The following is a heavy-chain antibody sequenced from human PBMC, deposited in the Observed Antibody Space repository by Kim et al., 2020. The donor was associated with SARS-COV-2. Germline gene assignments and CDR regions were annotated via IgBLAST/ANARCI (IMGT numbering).Heavy chain of an antibody. CDR3: ARDSLAAAGQTYYYYGMDV. J-gene: IGHJ6*02. CDR1: GGTFSSYA. CDR2: IIPIFGTA. V-gene: IGHV1-69*13. D-gene: IGHD6-13*01. Sequence: SVKVSCKASGGTFSSYAISWVRQAPGQGLEWMGGIIPIFGTANYAQKFQGRVTITADESTSTAYMELSSLRSEDTAVYYCARDSLAAAGQTYYYYGMDVWGQGTTVTVSS.